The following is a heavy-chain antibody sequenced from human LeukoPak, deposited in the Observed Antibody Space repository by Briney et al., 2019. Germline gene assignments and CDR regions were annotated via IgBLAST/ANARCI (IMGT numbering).Heavy chain of an antibody. CDR1: GFTFSNYA. CDR2: ISGSGDTT. CDR3: AKSVVPGGAYYFDY. V-gene: IGHV3-23*01. Sequence: GGSLRLSCAASGFTFSNYAMSWVRQAPGKGLEWGSAISGSGDTTYYADSVKGRFTLSRDNSKNTLYLQMHSLRAEDTAVYYCAKSVVPGGAYYFDYWGQGTLVTVSS. D-gene: IGHD5/OR15-5a*01. J-gene: IGHJ4*02.